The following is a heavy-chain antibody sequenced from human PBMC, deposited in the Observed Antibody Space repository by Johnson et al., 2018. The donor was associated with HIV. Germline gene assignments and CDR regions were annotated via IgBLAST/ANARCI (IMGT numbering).Heavy chain of an antibody. CDR3: PVDTEAFDI. CDR1: GFTFSSYV. CDR2: IRYDGSNK. J-gene: IGHJ3*02. V-gene: IGHV3-30*02. Sequence: QVQLVESGGGVVQPGRSLRLSCAASGFTFSSYVMHWVRQAPGKGLEWVAFIRYDGSNKYYADSVKGRFTISRDNSKNTLYLQMNSLRAEDTAVYYCPVDTEAFDIWGQGTMVTVSS. D-gene: IGHD1-14*01.